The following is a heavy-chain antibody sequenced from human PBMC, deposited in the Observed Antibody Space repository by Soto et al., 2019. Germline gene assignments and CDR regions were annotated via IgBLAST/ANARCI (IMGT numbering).Heavy chain of an antibody. CDR1: GGSISSGGNY. CDR3: ARDSPGAYVDY. J-gene: IGHJ4*02. D-gene: IGHD3-10*01. Sequence: QVQLQESGPGLVKPSQTLSLTCTVSGGSISSGGNYWYWIRQLPGKGLARIGYIYYSGRTYYSPSLKSRVTISVDTSKNQFSLNLSSVTAADTAVYYCARDSPGAYVDYWGQGTLVTVSS. V-gene: IGHV4-31*03. CDR2: IYYSGRT.